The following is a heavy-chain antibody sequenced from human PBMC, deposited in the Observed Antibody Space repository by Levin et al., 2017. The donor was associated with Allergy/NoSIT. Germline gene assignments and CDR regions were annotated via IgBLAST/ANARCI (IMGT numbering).Heavy chain of an antibody. CDR3: ARSMRLDY. D-gene: IGHD6-25*01. J-gene: IGHJ4*02. V-gene: IGHV4-39*01. CDR1: GGSISSSSYY. Sequence: PSQTLSLTCTVSGGSISSSSYYWGWIRQPPGKGLEWIGSFYYSGSTYYNPTLKSRVTISVDTSKNQFSLKLSSVTAADTAVYYCARSMRLDYWGQGTLVTVSS. CDR2: FYYSGST.